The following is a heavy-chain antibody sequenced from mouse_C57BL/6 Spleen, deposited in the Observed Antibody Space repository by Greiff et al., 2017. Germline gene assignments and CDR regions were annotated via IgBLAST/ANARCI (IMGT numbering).Heavy chain of an antibody. D-gene: IGHD1-1*01. CDR3: ARIYYYGSSYGAYAMDY. CDR1: GYTFTGYW. CDR2: ILPGSGST. V-gene: IGHV1-9*01. J-gene: IGHJ4*01. Sequence: VQLQQSGAELMKPGASVKLSCKATGYTFTGYWIEWVKQRPGHGLEWIGEILPGSGSTNYNEKFKGKATFTADTSSNTAYMQLSSLATEDSAIYYCARIYYYGSSYGAYAMDYWGQGTSVTVSS.